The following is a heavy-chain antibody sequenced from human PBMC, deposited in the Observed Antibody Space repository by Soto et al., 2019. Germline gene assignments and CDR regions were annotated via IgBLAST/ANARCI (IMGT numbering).Heavy chain of an antibody. CDR1: YGSISSGGYY. D-gene: IGHD6-6*01. CDR2: IHYSGSI. J-gene: IGHJ4*02. CDR3: ARGRPDFSSSSRARGNIDH. V-gene: IGHV4-31*03. Sequence: QVQLQESGPGLVKASQTLSLTCTVSYGSISSGGYYWSWIRQHPGKGLEWIGHIHYSGSIHYNPSLKSRAIISVDMSKNQFSLKLTSVTPADTAVYYCARGRPDFSSSSRARGNIDHWGQGALVTVSS.